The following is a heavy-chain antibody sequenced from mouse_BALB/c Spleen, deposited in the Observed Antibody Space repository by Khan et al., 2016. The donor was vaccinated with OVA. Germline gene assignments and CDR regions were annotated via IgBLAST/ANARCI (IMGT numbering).Heavy chain of an antibody. V-gene: IGHV1-20*01. D-gene: IGHD1-1*01. Sequence: VQLQQSGPELVKPGASVKISCKASGYSFTGYFMNWVMQSHGKSLEWIGRINPHIGETLYNQKFKGKATLTVDESSSTAHMELRSLTSEDSAVYYCSNSYGSDFDYWGQGTTLTVSS. J-gene: IGHJ2*01. CDR2: INPHIGET. CDR1: GYSFTGYF. CDR3: SNSYGSDFDY.